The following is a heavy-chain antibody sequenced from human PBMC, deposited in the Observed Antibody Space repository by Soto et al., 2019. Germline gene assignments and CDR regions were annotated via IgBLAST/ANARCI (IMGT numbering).Heavy chain of an antibody. CDR3: ARGGPSSKWLDP. CDR1: GGSIGSSNW. Sequence: PSETLSLTCAVSGGSIGSSNWWTWVRQSPGKGLEWIGEIHDSGSTNYSPSLKSRLTISLDKSKNQFSLNLSSVTAADTAVYFCARGGPSSKWLDPWGQGIQVTVSS. J-gene: IGHJ5*02. V-gene: IGHV4-4*02. CDR2: IHDSGST.